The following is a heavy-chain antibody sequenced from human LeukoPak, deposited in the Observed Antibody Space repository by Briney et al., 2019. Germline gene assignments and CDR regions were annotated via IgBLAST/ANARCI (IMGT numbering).Heavy chain of an antibody. CDR3: ARGLLEPGVFDI. CDR1: GFTVSRNY. Sequence: PGGSLRLSCAASGFTVSRNYISWVRQAPGKGLEWGSEIYSGGITYYAASVKGRFSISRDNSKNTVTLQMKSLTVEDTAVRYCARGLLEPGVFDIWGQGIMVTVSS. CDR2: IYSGGIT. V-gene: IGHV3-53*01. D-gene: IGHD2-15*01. J-gene: IGHJ3*02.